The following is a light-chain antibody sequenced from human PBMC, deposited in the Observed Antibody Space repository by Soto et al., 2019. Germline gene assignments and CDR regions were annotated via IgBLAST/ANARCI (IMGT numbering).Light chain of an antibody. CDR1: SSDVGAYDS. Sequence: QSVLAQPGSVSGSPGQSITISCTGTSSDVGAYDSVSWYQQHPHKAPQVIIYKGTRRPSGVSNRFSGSTSGNAASLTISGLQADDDADYFCCSSAPESTYVFGTGTKLTVL. CDR3: CSSAPESTYV. J-gene: IGLJ1*01. CDR2: KGT. V-gene: IGLV2-23*01.